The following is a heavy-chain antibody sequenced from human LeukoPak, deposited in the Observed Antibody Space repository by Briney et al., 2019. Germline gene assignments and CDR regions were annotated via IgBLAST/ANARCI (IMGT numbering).Heavy chain of an antibody. CDR2: TVVGRGET. V-gene: IGHV1-58*02. D-gene: IGHD1-14*01. J-gene: IGHJ5*02. CDR3: AAERYDGPCCWFDP. CDR1: GFTFRTSA. Sequence: SVKVSCKTSGFTFRTSAIQWVRQSRGQRLEWIGWTVVGRGETKYAQDLQGRVTITTDMSTSTAYLELSGLRSEDTAVYYCAAERYDGPCCWFDPWGQGTLVTVSS.